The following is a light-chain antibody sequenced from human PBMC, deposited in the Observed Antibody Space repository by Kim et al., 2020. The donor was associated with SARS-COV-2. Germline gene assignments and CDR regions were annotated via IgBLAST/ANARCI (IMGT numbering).Light chain of an antibody. V-gene: IGKV1-12*01. CDR1: QGNSSL. Sequence: SAPVGARVTITCRQSQGNSSLSAWYQQQPGNATKLLNDAACSLQSGVPSRFSGSGSTTDFTLTISSQQPDDFVTYCCQQANTLIPTFGQGTKLEI. J-gene: IGKJ2*01. CDR3: QQANTLIPT. CDR2: AAC.